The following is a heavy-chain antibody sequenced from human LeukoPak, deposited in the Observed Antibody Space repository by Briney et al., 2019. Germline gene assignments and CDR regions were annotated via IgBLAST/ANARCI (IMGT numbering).Heavy chain of an antibody. V-gene: IGHV4-59*01. CDR2: INHIGST. CDR1: GGSISSYY. D-gene: IGHD3-10*01. CDR3: ARRNVLLWFGELSNWFDP. Sequence: SETLSLTCTVSGGSISSYYWSWIRQPPGKGLEWIGYINHIGSTNYNPSLKSRVTISVDTSKNQFSLKLSSVTAADTAVYYCARRNVLLWFGELSNWFDPWGQGTLVTVSS. J-gene: IGHJ5*02.